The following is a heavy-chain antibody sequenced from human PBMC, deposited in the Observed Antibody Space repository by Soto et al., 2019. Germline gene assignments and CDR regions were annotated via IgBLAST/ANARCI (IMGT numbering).Heavy chain of an antibody. V-gene: IGHV4-4*07. CDR3: ARDNILSKGYGMDV. CDR1: GASISNAY. D-gene: IGHD2-15*01. Sequence: QVQLQESGPGLVKPSATLSLTCTVSGASISNAYWSWIRQAAGQRLEWIGRIHSSGTFNYNPSLKSRVSISRDTSKNQISLKLSSVTAADTAVYYCARDNILSKGYGMDVWGQGTTVTVSS. CDR2: IHSSGTF. J-gene: IGHJ6*02.